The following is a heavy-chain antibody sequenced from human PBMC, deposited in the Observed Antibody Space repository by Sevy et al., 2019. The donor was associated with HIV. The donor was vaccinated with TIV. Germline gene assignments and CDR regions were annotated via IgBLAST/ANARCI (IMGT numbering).Heavy chain of an antibody. CDR2: INHSGST. D-gene: IGHD3-16*01. V-gene: IGHV4-34*01. CDR1: GGSFSGYY. J-gene: IGHJ4*02. CDR3: ARGYYYYDY. Sequence: SETLSLTCAVYGGSFSGYYWSWIRQPPGKGLEWIGEINHSGSTNYNPSLKSRVTISVDTSKNQFSLKLSSVTAADTAVYYCARGYYYYDYWGQGTLVTVFS.